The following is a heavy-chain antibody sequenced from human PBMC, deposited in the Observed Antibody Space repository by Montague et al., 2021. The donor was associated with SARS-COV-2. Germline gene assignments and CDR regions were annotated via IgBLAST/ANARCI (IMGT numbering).Heavy chain of an antibody. CDR3: ARGATRSFDH. CDR1: GDSLTYYY. Sequence: SETLSLTCSVSGDSLTYYYWSWLRQPPGKGLDWIGYIYYSGSTKYNPSLQSRVTISVDTSRNQFSLNLDSVTAADTGVYYCARGATRSFDHWGQGTLVTVSS. J-gene: IGHJ4*02. D-gene: IGHD1-1*01. CDR2: IYYSGST. V-gene: IGHV4-59*01.